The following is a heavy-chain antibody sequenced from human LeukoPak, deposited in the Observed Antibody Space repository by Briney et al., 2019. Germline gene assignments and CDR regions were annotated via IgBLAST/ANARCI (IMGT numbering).Heavy chain of an antibody. J-gene: IGHJ4*02. CDR2: ISGSGGST. V-gene: IGHV3-23*01. CDR1: GFTFSSYA. Sequence: GGSLRLSCAASGFTFSSYAMSWVRQAPGKGLEWVSAISGSGGSTYYADSVKARFTISRDNSKNTLYLQMNSLRAEDTAVYYCAKAPGSGWSVYWGQGTLVTVSS. CDR3: AKAPGSGWSVY. D-gene: IGHD6-19*01.